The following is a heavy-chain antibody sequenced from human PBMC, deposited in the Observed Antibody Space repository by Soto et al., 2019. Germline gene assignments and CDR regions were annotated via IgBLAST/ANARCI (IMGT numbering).Heavy chain of an antibody. D-gene: IGHD3-10*01. CDR2: ISSGSSYI. CDR1: GFTFSDYY. V-gene: IGHV3-11*05. CDR3: ARDRRIFPPYGPLDY. J-gene: IGHJ4*02. Sequence: SGFTFSDYYMSWIRQAPGKGLEWVSYISSGSSYINYADSVKGRFTISRDNSNHSLYLQMNSLRAEDTAVYYCARDRRIFPPYGPLDYWGQGTLVTVSS.